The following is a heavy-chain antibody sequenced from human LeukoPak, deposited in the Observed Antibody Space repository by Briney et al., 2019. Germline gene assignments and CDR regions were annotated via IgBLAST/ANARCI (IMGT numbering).Heavy chain of an antibody. CDR3: ARAGIAAAGTLDY. CDR1: GGSISSGSYY. CDR2: IYTSGST. Sequence: PSQTLSLTCTVSGGSISSGSYYWSWIRQPAGKGLEWIGRIYTSGSTNYNPSLKSRVTISVDTSKNQFSLKLSSVTAADTAVYYCARAGIAAAGTLDYWGQGTLVTVSS. V-gene: IGHV4-61*02. J-gene: IGHJ4*02. D-gene: IGHD6-13*01.